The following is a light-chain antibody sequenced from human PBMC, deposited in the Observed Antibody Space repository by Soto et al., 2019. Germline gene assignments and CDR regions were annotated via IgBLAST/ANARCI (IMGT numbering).Light chain of an antibody. CDR1: QSVSSSY. V-gene: IGKV3-20*01. CDR3: QQYGSSPPWT. J-gene: IGKJ1*01. Sequence: EIVLTQSPGTLSLSPGERATLSCRASQSVSSSYLAWYQQKPGQAPRLLIYGASSSATGIPDRFSGSGSGTYFTLTISRLEPEDFAVYYCQQYGSSPPWTFGQGTKVDIK. CDR2: GAS.